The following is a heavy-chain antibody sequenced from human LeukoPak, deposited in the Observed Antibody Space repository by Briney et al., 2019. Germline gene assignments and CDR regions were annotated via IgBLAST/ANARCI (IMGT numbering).Heavy chain of an antibody. CDR1: GGTFSSYA. CDR3: ARSYLIQLWLPFDY. CDR2: IIPILGIA. Sequence: ASVKVSCKASGGTFSSYAISWVRQAPGQGREWMGRIIPILGIANYAQKFQGRVTITADKSTSTAYMELSSLRSEDTAVYYCARSYLIQLWLPFDYWGRGTLVTVSS. D-gene: IGHD5-18*01. V-gene: IGHV1-69*04. J-gene: IGHJ4*02.